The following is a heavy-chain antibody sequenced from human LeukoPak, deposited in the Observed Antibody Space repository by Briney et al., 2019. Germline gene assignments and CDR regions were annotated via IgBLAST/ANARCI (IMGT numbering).Heavy chain of an antibody. D-gene: IGHD6-19*01. V-gene: IGHV3-30*02. CDR3: AKDRLWGVAGPKTFDY. CDR1: GFTFSSYG. CDR2: IRYDGSNK. J-gene: IGHJ4*02. Sequence: GGSLRLSCAASGFTFSSYGMHWVRQAPGKGLEWVAFIRYDGSNKYYADSVKGRFTISRDNSKNTLYLQMNSLRAEDTAVYYCAKDRLWGVAGPKTFDYWGQGTLVTVSS.